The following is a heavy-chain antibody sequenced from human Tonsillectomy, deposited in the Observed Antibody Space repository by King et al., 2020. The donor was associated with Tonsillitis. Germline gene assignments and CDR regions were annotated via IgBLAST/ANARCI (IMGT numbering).Heavy chain of an antibody. D-gene: IGHD6-13*01. V-gene: IGHV3-23*04. J-gene: IGHJ2*01. CDR3: AKGNISRWYGGYGYWYFDL. CDR2: ISGSDNST. CDR1: GFTFSSYP. Sequence: EVQLVESGEGLVQPGGSLRLSCAASGFTFSSYPMGWVRQAPGKGLEWVSGISGSDNSTYYGDSVKGRFTISRDNSKDTLYLQMNSLRAEDTAVYYCAKGNISRWYGGYGYWYFDLWGRGTLVTVSS.